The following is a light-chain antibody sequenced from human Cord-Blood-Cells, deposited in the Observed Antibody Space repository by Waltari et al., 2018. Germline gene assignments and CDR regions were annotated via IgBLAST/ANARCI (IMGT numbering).Light chain of an antibody. J-gene: IGKJ1*01. Sequence: DIQMTQSPSSLPASVGDSVTITCRATQSISSYLNWYQQKPGKAPRLLIYAASSVQSGVPSRFSGSGSGTDFTLTISSLQPEDFATYYCQQSYSTPPWTFGQGTKVEIK. CDR1: QSISSY. V-gene: IGKV1-39*01. CDR3: QQSYSTPPWT. CDR2: AAS.